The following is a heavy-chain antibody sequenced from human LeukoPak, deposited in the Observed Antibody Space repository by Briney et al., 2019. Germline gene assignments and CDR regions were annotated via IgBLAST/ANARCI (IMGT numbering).Heavy chain of an antibody. J-gene: IGHJ3*02. CDR3: ARLSQADILTGDAFDI. V-gene: IGHV5-51*01. D-gene: IGHD3-9*01. CDR2: IYPGDSDT. Sequence: GESLKISRKGSGYSFTSYWIGWVRQMPGKGLEWMGIIYPGDSDTRYSPSFQGEGTISADKSISTAYLQWSSLKASDTAMYYCARLSQADILTGDAFDIWGQGTMVTVSS. CDR1: GYSFTSYW.